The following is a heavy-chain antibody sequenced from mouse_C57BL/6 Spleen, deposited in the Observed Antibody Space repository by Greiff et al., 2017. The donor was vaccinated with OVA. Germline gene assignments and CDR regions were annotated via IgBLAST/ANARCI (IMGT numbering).Heavy chain of an antibody. J-gene: IGHJ2*01. CDR1: GFTFTDYY. CDR3: ARYGGDYGDFDY. Sequence: EVHLVESGGGLVQPGGSLSLSCAASGFTFTDYYMSWVRQPPGKALEWLGFIRNKANGYTTEYSASVKGRFTISRDNSQSILYLQMNALRAEDSATYYCARYGGDYGDFDYWGQGTTLTVSS. D-gene: IGHD1-1*02. V-gene: IGHV7-3*01. CDR2: IRNKANGYTT.